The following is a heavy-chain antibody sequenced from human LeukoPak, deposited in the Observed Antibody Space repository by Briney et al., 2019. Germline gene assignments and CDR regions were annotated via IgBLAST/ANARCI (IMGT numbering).Heavy chain of an antibody. J-gene: IGHJ4*02. CDR2: ITPYNGNA. Sequence: ASVKVSCKTSGYIFTKYDISWVRQAPGQGPEWMGWITPYNGNAQSAPKFEGRVTMTTDTSASTAYLELRGLKSGDTAVYYCARETKDGVFFDYWGQGTLVIVSS. CDR1: GYIFTKYD. V-gene: IGHV1-18*01. D-gene: IGHD6-13*01. CDR3: ARETKDGVFFDY.